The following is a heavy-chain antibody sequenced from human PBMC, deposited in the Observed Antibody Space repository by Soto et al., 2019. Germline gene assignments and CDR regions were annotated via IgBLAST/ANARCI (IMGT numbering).Heavy chain of an antibody. CDR1: GVTFSSYA. CDR3: AKDNRARSSSSCFDY. J-gene: IGHJ4*02. D-gene: IGHD6-6*01. V-gene: IGHV3-23*01. CDR2: ISGSGGST. Sequence: EVQLLESGGGLVQPGGSLRLSCAASGVTFSSYAMSWVRQAPGKGLEWVSAISGSGGSTYYADSVTGRFTISRDNSKNTLYLQMNSLRAEDTAVYYCAKDNRARSSSSCFDYWGQGTLVTVSS.